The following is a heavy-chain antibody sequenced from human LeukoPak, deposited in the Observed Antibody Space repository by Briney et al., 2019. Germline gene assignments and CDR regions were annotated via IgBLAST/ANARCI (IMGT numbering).Heavy chain of an antibody. CDR3: ARAALGMDV. CDR2: ISSSGSTI. V-gene: IGHV3-48*03. CDR1: GFIFSSYE. J-gene: IGHJ6*02. D-gene: IGHD2-15*01. Sequence: PGGSLRLSCAASGFIFSSYEMNWVRQAPGKGLEWVSYISSSGSTIYNADSVKGRFTVFRDNAKNSLYLQMNSLRAEDTAVYYCARAALGMDVWGQGTTVTVSS.